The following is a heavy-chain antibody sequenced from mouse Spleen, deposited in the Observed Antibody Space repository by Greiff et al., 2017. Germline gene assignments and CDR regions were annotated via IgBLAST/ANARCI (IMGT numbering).Heavy chain of an antibody. D-gene: IGHD1-1*01. V-gene: IGHV5-12-1*01. Sequence: EVQRVESGGGLVKLGGSLKLSCAASGFTFSSYYMSWVRQTPEKRLEWVATISSGGGSTYYPDSVKGRFTISRDNAKNTLYLQMSSLNSEDTAVYYCARDGAVVAYYFDYWGQGTTLTVSS. CDR1: GFTFSSYY. CDR3: ARDGAVVAYYFDY. J-gene: IGHJ2*01. CDR2: ISSGGGST.